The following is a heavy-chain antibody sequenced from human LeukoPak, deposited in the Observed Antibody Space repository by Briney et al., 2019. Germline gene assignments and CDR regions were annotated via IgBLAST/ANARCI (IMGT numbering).Heavy chain of an antibody. Sequence: GGSLRLSCAASGFTVSSNYMSWVRQAPGKGLEWVSVIYSGGSTYYADSVTGRFTISRDNSKDTLFLQMHSLRPGDTAVYYCVREDTPATANYWGQGTLVTISS. D-gene: IGHD2-21*02. J-gene: IGHJ4*02. CDR1: GFTVSSNY. V-gene: IGHV3-53*01. CDR3: VREDTPATANY. CDR2: IYSGGST.